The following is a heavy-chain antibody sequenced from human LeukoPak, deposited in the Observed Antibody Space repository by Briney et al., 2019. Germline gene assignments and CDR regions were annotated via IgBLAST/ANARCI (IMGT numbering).Heavy chain of an antibody. CDR2: INHSGST. V-gene: IGHV4-34*01. CDR3: AREGRENIAIGVD. CDR1: GGSFSGYY. J-gene: IGHJ4*02. D-gene: IGHD3-16*02. Sequence: SETLSLTCAVYGGSFSGYYWSWIRQPPGKGLEWIGEINHSGSTNYNPSLKSRVTISQDLSKNLFSLTLNSVTAADAAVYYCAREGRENIAIGVDWGQGALVTVSS.